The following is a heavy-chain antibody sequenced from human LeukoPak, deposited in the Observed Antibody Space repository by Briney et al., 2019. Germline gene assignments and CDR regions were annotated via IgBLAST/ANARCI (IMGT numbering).Heavy chain of an antibody. CDR1: GGSFSGYY. J-gene: IGHJ4*02. CDR2: INHSGST. D-gene: IGHD6-13*01. V-gene: IGHV4-34*01. CDR3: ARERISSSWYGADYFDY. Sequence: SSETLSLTCAVYGGSFSGYYWSWIRQPPGKGLEWIGEINHSGSTNYNPSLKSRVTISVDTSKNQFSLKLSSVTAADTAVYYCARERISSSWYGADYFDYWGQGTLVTVSS.